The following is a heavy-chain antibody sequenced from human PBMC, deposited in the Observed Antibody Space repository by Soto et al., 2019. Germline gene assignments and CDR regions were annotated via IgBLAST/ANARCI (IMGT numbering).Heavy chain of an antibody. J-gene: IGHJ6*02. Sequence: SVNVSFKASGGTFSSDAISWVRQAPGQGLEWMGGIIPIFGTANYAQKFQGRVTITADESTSTAYMELSSLRSEDTAVYYCASDSNAELVVVPDDHDYYDYWMDVCGQANTVTV. CDR1: GGTFSSDA. V-gene: IGHV1-69*01. CDR2: IIPIFGTA. D-gene: IGHD2-2*01. CDR3: ASDSNAELVVVPDDHDYYDYWMDV.